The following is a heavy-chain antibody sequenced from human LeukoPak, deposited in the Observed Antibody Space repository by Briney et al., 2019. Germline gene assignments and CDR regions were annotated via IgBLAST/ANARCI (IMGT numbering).Heavy chain of an antibody. J-gene: IGHJ6*02. CDR1: GFTVSSKY. V-gene: IGHV3-66*01. D-gene: IGHD2-15*01. CDR2: IYSDGTS. CDR3: ARDLREVAATPGYYGMDV. Sequence: GGSLRLSCAASGFTVSSKYMSWVRQAPGKGLEWVSIIYSDGTSYYADSVKGRFTISRDNSKNTLYLQMNSLRAEDTAVYYCARDLREVAATPGYYGMDVWGQGTTVTVSS.